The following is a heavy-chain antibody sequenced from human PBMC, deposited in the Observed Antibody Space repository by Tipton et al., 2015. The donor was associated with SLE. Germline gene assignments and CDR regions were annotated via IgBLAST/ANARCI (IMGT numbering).Heavy chain of an antibody. D-gene: IGHD6-13*01. CDR3: AREAGLSSRSYYHGYMDV. CDR1: GDSVSSHSAA. CDR2: TYYRSKWYN. J-gene: IGHJ6*03. Sequence: GLVKPSQTLSLTCAISGDSVSSHSAAWNWIRQSPSRGLEWLGRTYYRSKWYNDYPVSVKSRITINPATSKNQFSLKLSSVTAADTAVYYCAREAGLSSRSYYHGYMDVWGKGTTVTISS. V-gene: IGHV6-1*01.